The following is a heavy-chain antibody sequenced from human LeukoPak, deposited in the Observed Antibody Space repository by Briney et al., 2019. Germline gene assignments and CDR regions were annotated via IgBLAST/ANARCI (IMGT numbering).Heavy chain of an antibody. CDR3: ARAPDGVRGLINV. D-gene: IGHD3-10*01. CDR2: IGIDSGNT. J-gene: IGHJ4*02. V-gene: IGHV3-48*01. CDR1: GFPFIEYS. Sequence: GGSLRLSCTASGFPFIEYSMNWVRQAPGKGLEWISYIGIDSGNTKYADSVRGRFTISADKAKNSLYLQMNSLRAEDTAVYYCARAPDGVRGLINVWGQGTLVTVSS.